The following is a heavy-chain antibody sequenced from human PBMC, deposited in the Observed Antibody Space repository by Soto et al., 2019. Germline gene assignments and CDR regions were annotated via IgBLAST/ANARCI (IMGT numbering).Heavy chain of an antibody. J-gene: IGHJ4*02. CDR1: GLTFRNHA. V-gene: IGHV3-23*01. D-gene: IGHD2-8*01. Sequence: EVQLLESGGGLVQPGGSLRLSCAVSGLTFRNHAMSWVRQAPGTGLEWVSTIAPIGYSTHYAGSVEGRFTISRDDSKSTLDLQMNSLRADDTAVYYCVSWVSPHFDYWGQGTLVSVSS. CDR2: IAPIGYST. CDR3: VSWVSPHFDY.